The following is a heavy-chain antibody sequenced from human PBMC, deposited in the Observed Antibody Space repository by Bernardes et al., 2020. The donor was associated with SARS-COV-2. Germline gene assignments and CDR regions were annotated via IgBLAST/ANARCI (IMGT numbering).Heavy chain of an antibody. J-gene: IGHJ4*02. CDR3: AKDHQDSSGYWMGYFDY. D-gene: IGHD3-22*01. CDR2: ISYEGGNK. V-gene: IGHV3-30*18. CDR1: GFTFSSYG. Sequence: GGSLRLSCAASGFTFSSYGMHWVRQAPGKGLEWVAVISYEGGNKYYADSVKGRFTISRDNSKNTLYLQMNSLRAEDTAVYYCAKDHQDSSGYWMGYFDYWGQGTLVTVSS.